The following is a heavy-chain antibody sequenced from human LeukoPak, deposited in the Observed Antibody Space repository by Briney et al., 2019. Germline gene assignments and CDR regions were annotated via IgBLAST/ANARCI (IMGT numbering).Heavy chain of an antibody. Sequence: PGGSLRLSCLTSGFTFSTNAMSWVRQAPGKGLEWISGISGSGASTYYADSVTGRFTISRDNSRNTLYLQMNSLRGDDTAVYYCAKDLGSSSWSTNLGFFDYWGQGTLVTVSS. CDR3: AKDLGSSSWSTNLGFFDY. J-gene: IGHJ4*02. V-gene: IGHV3-23*01. CDR2: ISGSGAST. D-gene: IGHD6-13*01. CDR1: GFTFSTNA.